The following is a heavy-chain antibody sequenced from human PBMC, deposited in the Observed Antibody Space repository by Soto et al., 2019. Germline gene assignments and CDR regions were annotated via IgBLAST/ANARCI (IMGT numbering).Heavy chain of an antibody. Sequence: GGSLRLSCAASGFTFSNAWMNWVRQAPGKGLEWVGRIKSETDGGTTDYAAPVKGRFTISRDDSKNTLYLQMNSLKTEDTAVYYCTTVSWLVPWGQGTLVTVSS. CDR3: TTVSWLVP. D-gene: IGHD6-19*01. V-gene: IGHV3-15*07. CDR1: GFTFSNAW. CDR2: IKSETDGGTT. J-gene: IGHJ4*02.